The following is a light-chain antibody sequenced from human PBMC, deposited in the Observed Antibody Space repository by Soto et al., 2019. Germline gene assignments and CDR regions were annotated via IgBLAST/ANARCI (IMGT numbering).Light chain of an antibody. CDR3: QQYGSSPGT. Sequence: EIVLTQSSGTLSLSPGERATLSCRASQRVSSSYLAWYQQKPGQAPRLLIYGASSRATGIPDRFSGSGSGTDFTITISRLEREDFVVYYCQQYGSSPGTFGQGTKVEIK. CDR1: QRVSSSY. V-gene: IGKV3-20*01. J-gene: IGKJ1*01. CDR2: GAS.